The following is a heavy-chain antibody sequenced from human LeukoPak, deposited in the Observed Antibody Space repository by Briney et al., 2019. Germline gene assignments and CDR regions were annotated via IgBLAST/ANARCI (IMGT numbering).Heavy chain of an antibody. CDR1: GFTFSSYA. CDR2: ISNDGSKK. J-gene: IGHJ3*02. D-gene: IGHD2-21*01. Sequence: PGGSLRLSCAASGFTFSSYAMHWVRQAPGKGLEWVAVISNDGSKKQYADSVKGRFTISRDNSKNTLYPQMNSLRAEDTDVYYCARDLAYCGGECYSGDAFDIWGQGTMVTVSS. V-gene: IGHV3-30*04. CDR3: ARDLAYCGGECYSGDAFDI.